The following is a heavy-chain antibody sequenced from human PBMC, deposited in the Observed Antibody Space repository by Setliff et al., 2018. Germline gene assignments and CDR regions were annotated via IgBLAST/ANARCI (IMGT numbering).Heavy chain of an antibody. J-gene: IGHJ3*02. CDR1: GYTLSKYY. CDR3: ARDRFYNSWSGTSITAPHDAFDI. Sequence: GASVKVSCKASGYTLSKYYMHWVRQAPGQGLEWMGIINPSGGLTKYAQKFQGRVTMTSDTSTNTVYLEVSSLRSEDTAVYFCARDRFYNSWSGTSITAPHDAFDIWGQGTMVTVSS. V-gene: IGHV1-46*03. D-gene: IGHD3-3*01. CDR2: INPSGGLT.